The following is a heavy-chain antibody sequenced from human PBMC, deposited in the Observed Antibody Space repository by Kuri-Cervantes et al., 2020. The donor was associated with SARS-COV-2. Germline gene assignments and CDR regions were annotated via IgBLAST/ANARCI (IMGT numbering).Heavy chain of an antibody. CDR1: GFTFDDYA. CDR3: ARVTTVTEGY. V-gene: IGHV3-21*01. J-gene: IGHJ4*02. D-gene: IGHD4-11*01. Sequence: GESLKISCAASGFTFDDYAMHWVRQAPGKGLEWVSSISSSSSYIYYADSVKGRFTISRDNAKNSLYLQMNSLRAEDTAVYYCARVTTVTEGYWGRGTLVTVSS. CDR2: ISSSSSYI.